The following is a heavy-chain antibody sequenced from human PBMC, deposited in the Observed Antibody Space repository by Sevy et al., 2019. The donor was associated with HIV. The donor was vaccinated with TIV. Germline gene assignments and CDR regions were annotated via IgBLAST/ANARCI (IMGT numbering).Heavy chain of an antibody. V-gene: IGHV1-8*01. CDR3: ARGWGDYSNYNYYGMDV. Sequence: ASVKVSCKASGYTFTSYDINWVRQATGQGLEWMGWMNPNSGNTGYAQKFQGRVTMTRNTSISTDYMELSSLRSEDTAVYYCARGWGDYSNYNYYGMDVWGQGTTVTVSS. CDR1: GYTFTSYD. J-gene: IGHJ6*02. D-gene: IGHD4-4*01. CDR2: MNPNSGNT.